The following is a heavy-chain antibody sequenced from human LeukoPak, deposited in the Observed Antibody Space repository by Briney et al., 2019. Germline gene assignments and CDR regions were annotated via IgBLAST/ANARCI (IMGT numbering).Heavy chain of an antibody. CDR2: IYSGGST. J-gene: IGHJ4*02. Sequence: PGGSLRLSCAASGFTVSSNYMSWVRQAPGKGLEWVSVIYSGGSTYYADSVKGRFTISRDNAKNSLYLQMNSLRAEDTAVYYCAREWEYCSSTSCYPTFDYWGQGTLVTVSS. CDR3: AREWEYCSSTSCYPTFDY. V-gene: IGHV3-53*01. CDR1: GFTVSSNY. D-gene: IGHD2-2*01.